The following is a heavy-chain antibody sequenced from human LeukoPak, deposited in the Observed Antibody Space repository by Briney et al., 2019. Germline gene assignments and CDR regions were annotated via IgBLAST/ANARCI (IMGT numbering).Heavy chain of an antibody. CDR2: IYSGGST. CDR3: ARGGSYLSAFDI. J-gene: IGHJ3*02. D-gene: IGHD1-26*01. Sequence: PGGTLRLSCAASGFTVSSNYMSWVRQAPGKGLEWVSIIYSGGSTFYADSVKGRFTISRDNSKNTLYLQMNSLRAEDTAVYYCARGGSYLSAFDIWGQGTMVTVSS. CDR1: GFTVSSNY. V-gene: IGHV3-53*01.